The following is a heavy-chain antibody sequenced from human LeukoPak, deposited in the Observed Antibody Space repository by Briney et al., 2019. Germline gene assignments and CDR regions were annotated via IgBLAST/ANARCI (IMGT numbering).Heavy chain of an antibody. V-gene: IGHV3-74*01. CDR1: GFNFVNTW. Sequence: GGSLRLSCAASGFNFVNTWMHWVRQAPGKGLVWVARIKNDGSGIIYADSVEGRFTISRDNAKNSLYLQMNSLRAEDTAVYYCARGSITIFGAGRRWFDPWGQGTLVTVSS. J-gene: IGHJ5*02. CDR3: ARGSITIFGAGRRWFDP. CDR2: IKNDGSGI. D-gene: IGHD3-3*01.